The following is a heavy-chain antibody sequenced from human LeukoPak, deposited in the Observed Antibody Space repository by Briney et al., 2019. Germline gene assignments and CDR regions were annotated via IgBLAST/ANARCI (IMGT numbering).Heavy chain of an antibody. Sequence: SVKVSCKASGGTFSSYAISWVRQAPGQGLEWMGGIIPIFGTANYAQKFQGRVTITTDESTSTAYMELSSLRSEDTAVYYCAREDYYGSGSYYNVERYNWFDPWGQGTLVTVS. CDR3: AREDYYGSGSYYNVERYNWFDP. V-gene: IGHV1-69*05. CDR1: GGTFSSYA. D-gene: IGHD3-10*01. CDR2: IIPIFGTA. J-gene: IGHJ5*02.